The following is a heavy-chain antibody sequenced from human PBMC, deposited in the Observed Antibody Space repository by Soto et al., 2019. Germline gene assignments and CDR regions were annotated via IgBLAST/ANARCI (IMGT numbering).Heavy chain of an antibody. CDR1: GYSFSNYY. CDR3: ARLSSLYCSGGSCYFGLMTSYGMDV. J-gene: IGHJ6*02. D-gene: IGHD2-15*01. CDR2: IYPADSQS. Sequence: PGESLKISCQASGYSFSNYYIGWVRQMPGKGLEWMGIIYPADSQSKYSPSFQGQVTISVDKSIDTAYLQWSSLKASDTAIYYCARLSSLYCSGGSCYFGLMTSYGMDVWGQGTTVTVSS. V-gene: IGHV5-51*01.